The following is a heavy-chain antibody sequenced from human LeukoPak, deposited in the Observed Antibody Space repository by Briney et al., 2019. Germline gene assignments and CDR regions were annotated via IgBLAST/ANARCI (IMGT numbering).Heavy chain of an antibody. V-gene: IGHV1-69*05. CDR3: ARDNYAGANWFDP. D-gene: IGHD1-7*01. Sequence: SVKASCKASGGTFSSYAISWVRQAPGQGLEWMGGIIPIFGTANYAQKFQGRVTITTDESTSTAYMELSSLRSEDTAVYYCARDNYAGANWFDPWGQGTLVTVSS. J-gene: IGHJ5*02. CDR2: IIPIFGTA. CDR1: GGTFSSYA.